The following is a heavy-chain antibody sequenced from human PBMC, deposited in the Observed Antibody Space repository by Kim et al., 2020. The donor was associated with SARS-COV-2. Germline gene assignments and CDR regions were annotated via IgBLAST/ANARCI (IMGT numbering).Heavy chain of an antibody. V-gene: IGHV4-39*07. Sequence: SETLSLTCTVSGGSISSSSYYWGWIRQPPGKGLEWIGSIYYSGSTYYNPSLKSRVTISVDTSKNQFSLKLSSVTAADTAVYYCARVVAARPRDFPKFDYWGQGTLVTVSS. J-gene: IGHJ4*02. CDR1: GGSISSSSYY. CDR3: ARVVAARPRDFPKFDY. CDR2: IYYSGST. D-gene: IGHD6-6*01.